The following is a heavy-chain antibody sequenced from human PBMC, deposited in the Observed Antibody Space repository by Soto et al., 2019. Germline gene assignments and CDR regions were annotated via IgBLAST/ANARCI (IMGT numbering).Heavy chain of an antibody. V-gene: IGHV4-39*01. Sequence: SETLSLTCIASGESISSSSYYWGWIRQPPGKGLEWIGSIYYSGRTYYNPSFKSRVTISIDTSKNQFSLKLSSVTATDTAVYYCARQRTTVVTQAYFDHWGQGALVTVSS. CDR3: ARQRTTVVTQAYFDH. CDR1: GESISSSSYY. J-gene: IGHJ4*02. D-gene: IGHD2-21*02. CDR2: IYYSGRT.